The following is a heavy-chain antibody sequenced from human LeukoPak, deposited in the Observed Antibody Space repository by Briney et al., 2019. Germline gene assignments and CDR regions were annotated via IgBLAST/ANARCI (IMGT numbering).Heavy chain of an antibody. D-gene: IGHD2/OR15-2a*01. CDR2: ISSSGSTI. CDR3: ARGEVLRGIYGDAFDI. CDR1: GFTFSSYE. V-gene: IGHV3-48*03. J-gene: IGHJ3*02. Sequence: PGGSLRLSCAASGFTFSSYEMNWVRQAPGKGLEWVSYISSSGSTIYYADSVKGRFTISRDNAKNSLYLQMNSLRAEDTAVYYCARGEVLRGIYGDAFDIWGQGTIVTVSS.